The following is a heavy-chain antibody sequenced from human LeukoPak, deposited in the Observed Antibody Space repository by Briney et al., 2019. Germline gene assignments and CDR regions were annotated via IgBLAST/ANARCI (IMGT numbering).Heavy chain of an antibody. Sequence: PGGSLRLSCAASRFTFSSYGMHWVRQAPGKGLEWVAFIRYDGSNKYYADSGKGRFTISRDNSRNTLFLQINSLRAEDTAVYYCAREEGGKLGIDYYFDYWGQGTLVTVSS. CDR1: RFTFSSYG. CDR3: AREEGGKLGIDYYFDY. J-gene: IGHJ4*02. V-gene: IGHV3-30*02. CDR2: IRYDGSNK. D-gene: IGHD7-27*01.